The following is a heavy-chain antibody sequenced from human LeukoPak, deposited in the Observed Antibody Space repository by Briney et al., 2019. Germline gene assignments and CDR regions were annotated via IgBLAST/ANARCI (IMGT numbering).Heavy chain of an antibody. Sequence: GGSLRLSCAASGFIFSSYAMSWVRQAPGKGLEWVSTISGSGGSTYYADSVKGRFTISRDNSKNTVYLQMNSLRAEDTAVYYCNYYGSGSYYIPFDYWGQGTLVTVSS. D-gene: IGHD3-10*01. CDR2: ISGSGGST. CDR1: GFIFSSYA. J-gene: IGHJ4*02. CDR3: NYYGSGSYYIPFDY. V-gene: IGHV3-23*01.